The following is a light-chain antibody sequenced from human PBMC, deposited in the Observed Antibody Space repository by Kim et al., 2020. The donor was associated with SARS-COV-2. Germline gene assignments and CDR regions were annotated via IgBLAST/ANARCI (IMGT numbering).Light chain of an antibody. V-gene: IGKV1-5*03. Sequence: LFASVGDRVTITCRASQSISSWLAWYQQKPGKAPKILIYKASSLESGVPSRFSGSGSGTEFTLTISSLQPDDFATYYCQQYFSYSTFGQGTKLEI. J-gene: IGKJ2*01. CDR1: QSISSW. CDR3: QQYFSYST. CDR2: KAS.